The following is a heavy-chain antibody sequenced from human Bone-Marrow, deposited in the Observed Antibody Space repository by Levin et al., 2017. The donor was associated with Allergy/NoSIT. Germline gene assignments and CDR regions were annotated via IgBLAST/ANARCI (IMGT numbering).Heavy chain of an antibody. CDR2: INTNTGNP. V-gene: IGHV7-4-1*02. J-gene: IGHJ5*02. CDR3: ARGHCTGDNCDGGS. D-gene: IGHD2-8*02. Sequence: PGASVKVSCKASGYTFTNYAMNWVRQAPGQGLEWMGWINTNTGNPTYAQVFTGRFVFSLDTSVSTAYLQINSLKAEDTAIYYCARGHCTGDNCDGGSWGQGTLVTVSS. CDR1: GYTFTNYA.